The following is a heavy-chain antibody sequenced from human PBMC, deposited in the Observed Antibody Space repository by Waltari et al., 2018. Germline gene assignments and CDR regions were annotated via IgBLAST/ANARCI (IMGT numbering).Heavy chain of an antibody. CDR2: INAGNGNT. CDR3: ARAGGGSGSYYYDY. D-gene: IGHD3-10*01. CDR1: GYTFTSYA. V-gene: IGHV1-3*01. Sequence: QVQLVQSGAEVKKPGASVKVSCKASGYTFTSYAMHWVRQAPGQRLEWMGWINAGNGNTKYAHKFQGRVTMTRDTSASTAYMELSSLRSEDTAVYYCARAGGGSGSYYYDYWGQGTLVTVSS. J-gene: IGHJ4*02.